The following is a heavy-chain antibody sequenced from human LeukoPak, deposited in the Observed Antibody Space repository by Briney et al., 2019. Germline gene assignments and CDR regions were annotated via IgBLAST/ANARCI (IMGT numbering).Heavy chain of an antibody. J-gene: IGHJ4*02. D-gene: IGHD4-11*01. CDR3: ARDRVRGNSNPFFDY. V-gene: IGHV4-59*01. Sequence: SETLSLTCTVSGDSISTFSWSWIRQSPGKGLEWIGYFYYAGSTNYNPSLKSRVTISVDTSKNQFSLKLSSVTAADTAVYYCARDRVRGNSNPFFDYWGQGTLVTVSS. CDR1: GDSISTFS. CDR2: FYYAGST.